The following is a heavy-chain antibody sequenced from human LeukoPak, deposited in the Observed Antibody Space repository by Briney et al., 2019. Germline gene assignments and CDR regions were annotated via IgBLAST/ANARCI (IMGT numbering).Heavy chain of an antibody. CDR3: AIDLFSCTSSSCYVY. D-gene: IGHD2-2*01. CDR1: GFTFSSYC. J-gene: IGHJ4*02. Sequence: GGSLRLSCAASGFTFSSYCMSWVRQAPGKGLEWVANIKQDGSEKYYVDSVKGRFTISRDNAKNSLYLQMNSLKAEDTAVYYCAIDLFSCTSSSCYVYWGQGTLVTVSS. CDR2: IKQDGSEK. V-gene: IGHV3-7*01.